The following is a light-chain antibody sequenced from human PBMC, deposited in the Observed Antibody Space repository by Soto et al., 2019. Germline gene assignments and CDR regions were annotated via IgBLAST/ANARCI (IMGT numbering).Light chain of an antibody. CDR2: GNS. Sequence: QSVLTQPPSVSGAPGQRVTISCTGTNSNIGSDYGVHWYQQFPGTAPKLLIYGNSNRPSGVPDRFSGSKSGTSASLAIAGLQADDEADYYCQSYDPTLRTSLFGGGTQLTVL. CDR3: QSYDPTLRTSL. V-gene: IGLV1-40*01. CDR1: NSNIGSDYG. J-gene: IGLJ2*01.